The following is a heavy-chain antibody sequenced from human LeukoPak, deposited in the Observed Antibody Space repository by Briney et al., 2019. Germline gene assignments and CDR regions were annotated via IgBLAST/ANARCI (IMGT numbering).Heavy chain of an antibody. D-gene: IGHD6-13*01. J-gene: IGHJ5*02. CDR2: IYSGGST. CDR1: GFTVSSNY. V-gene: IGHV3-53*01. CDR3: AGQQLEYNWFDP. Sequence: GGSLRLSCAASGFTVSSNYMSWVRQAPGKGLEWVSVIYSGGSTYYADSVKGRFTISRDNSKNTLYLQMNSLRAEDTAVYYRAGQQLEYNWFDPWGQGTLVTVSS.